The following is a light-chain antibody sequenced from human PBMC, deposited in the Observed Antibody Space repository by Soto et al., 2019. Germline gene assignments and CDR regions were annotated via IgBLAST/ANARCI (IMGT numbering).Light chain of an antibody. CDR2: TSN. J-gene: IGLJ2*01. CDR1: TSNIGHNT. V-gene: IGLV1-44*01. Sequence: QSVLTQPPSASGTPGQTGTISCSGSTSNIGHNTLHWYQQLPGTAPKLLISTSNRRPSGVRDRFDGSKSGTSASLAISGRPSDEEADYYCAAWDDSLNVVVFGGGTKLTVL. CDR3: AAWDDSLNVVV.